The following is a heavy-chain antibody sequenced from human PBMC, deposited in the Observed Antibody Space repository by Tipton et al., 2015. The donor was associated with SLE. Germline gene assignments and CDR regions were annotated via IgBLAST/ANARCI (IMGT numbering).Heavy chain of an antibody. CDR1: GHTFTTYG. J-gene: IGHJ4*02. D-gene: IGHD6-19*01. CDR3: AIAVAGTLFFDY. V-gene: IGHV1-18*01. Sequence: QSGAEVKMPGASVKVSRKASGHTFTTYGISWVRQAPGQGLEWMGWISAYNGNTNYAQKLQGRVTMTTDTSTNTAYMELRSLRSDDTAVYYCAIAVAGTLFFDYWGQGTLVTVSS. CDR2: ISAYNGNT.